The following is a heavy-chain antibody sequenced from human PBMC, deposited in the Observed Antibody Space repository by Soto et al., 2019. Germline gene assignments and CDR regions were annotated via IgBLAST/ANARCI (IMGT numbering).Heavy chain of an antibody. J-gene: IGHJ2*01. D-gene: IGHD6-19*01. CDR3: ARGSRVAGTQGSYWYFDL. CDR1: GFTFSSYS. Sequence: HPGGSLRLSCAASGFTFSSYSMNWVRQAPGKGLEWVSYISSSSSTIYYADSVKGRFTISRDNAKNSLYLQMNSLRDEDTAVYCCARGSRVAGTQGSYWYFDLWGRGTLVTVSS. CDR2: ISSSSSTI. V-gene: IGHV3-48*02.